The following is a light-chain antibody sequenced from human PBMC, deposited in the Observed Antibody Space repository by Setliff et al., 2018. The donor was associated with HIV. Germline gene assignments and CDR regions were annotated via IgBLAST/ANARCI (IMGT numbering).Light chain of an antibody. CDR1: SSDVGRYNL. V-gene: IGLV2-23*01. CDR2: QAS. Sequence: ALTQPASVSGPPGQSITISCTGTSSDVGRYNLVSWYQQHPGKAPKLMIYQASKRPSGVSNRFSGSKSGNTASLTISGLQADDEADYYCCSNTGSNTYVFGAGTKVTVL. J-gene: IGLJ1*01. CDR3: CSNTGSNTYV.